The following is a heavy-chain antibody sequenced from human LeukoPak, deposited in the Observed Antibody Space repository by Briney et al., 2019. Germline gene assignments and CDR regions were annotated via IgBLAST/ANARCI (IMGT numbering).Heavy chain of an antibody. CDR3: ARELPGFDP. CDR2: IYYSGST. CDR1: GGSISSYY. D-gene: IGHD2-15*01. J-gene: IGHJ5*02. V-gene: IGHV4-59*01. Sequence: SETLSLTCTASGGSISSYYWSWVRQPPGKGLEWIGYIYYSGSTNYNPSLKSRVTISVDTSKNQCYLKPSSVTAADTAVYYCARELPGFDPWGQGTLVTVSS.